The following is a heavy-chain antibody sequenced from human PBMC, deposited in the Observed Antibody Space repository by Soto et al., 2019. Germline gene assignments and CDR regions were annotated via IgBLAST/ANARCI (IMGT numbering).Heavy chain of an antibody. V-gene: IGHV1-18*01. CDR3: ARCRTTVTTRRYCYCYDLMDV. D-gene: IGHD4-4*01. J-gene: IGHJ6*02. Sequence: ASVKVSCKASGYTFTSYGISWVRQAPGQGLEWMGWISAYNGNTNYAQKLQGRVTMTTDTSTSTAYMELRSLRSDDTAVYYSARCRTTVTTRRYCYCYDLMDVWGQGTTVTGSS. CDR1: GYTFTSYG. CDR2: ISAYNGNT.